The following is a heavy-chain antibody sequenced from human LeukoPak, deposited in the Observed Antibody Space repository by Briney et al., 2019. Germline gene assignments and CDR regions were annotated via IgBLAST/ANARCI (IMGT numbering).Heavy chain of an antibody. CDR3: AKDRYGSGTLDY. Sequence: GGSLRLSCAASGFTVSSYAMSWVRQAPGKGLEWVSAISGSGGSTYYADSVKGRFTISRDNSKNTLYLQMNSLRAEDTAVYYCAKDRYGSGTLDYWGQGTLVTVSS. J-gene: IGHJ4*02. V-gene: IGHV3-23*01. CDR2: ISGSGGST. D-gene: IGHD3-10*01. CDR1: GFTVSSYA.